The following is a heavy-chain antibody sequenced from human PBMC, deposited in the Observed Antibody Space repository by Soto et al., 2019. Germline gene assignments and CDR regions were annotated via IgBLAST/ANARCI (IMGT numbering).Heavy chain of an antibody. CDR3: ARSRRYFDWWEKNAFDI. CDR2: IIPVLGVE. Sequence: ASVKVSCKASGGSFSSYIVSWVRQAPGQGLEWMGRIIPVLGVEYYAQKFQGRVTITADKSTSTAYMELSRLRSDDTAVYYCARSRRYFDWWEKNAFDIWGQGTMVTV. J-gene: IGHJ3*02. CDR1: GGSFSSYI. D-gene: IGHD3-9*01. V-gene: IGHV1-69*02.